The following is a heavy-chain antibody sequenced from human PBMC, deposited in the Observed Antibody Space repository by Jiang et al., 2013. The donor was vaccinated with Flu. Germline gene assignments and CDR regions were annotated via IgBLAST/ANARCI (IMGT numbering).Heavy chain of an antibody. Sequence: PGLVKPSQTLSLICTVSGGSISSDNYYWSWIRQPPGKGLEWIGYIHYSGSAHYSPSLESRATISVDTSKNQFSLKLSSVTAADTAAYFCAREVIAPTTTDAFDIWGQGTLVTVSS. J-gene: IGHJ3*02. CDR1: GGSISSDNYY. D-gene: IGHD1-26*01. CDR3: AREVIAPTTTDAFDI. V-gene: IGHV4-30-4*01. CDR2: IHYSGSA.